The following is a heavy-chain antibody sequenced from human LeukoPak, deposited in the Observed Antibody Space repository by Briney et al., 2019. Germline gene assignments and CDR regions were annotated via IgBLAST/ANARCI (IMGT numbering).Heavy chain of an antibody. CDR2: IYSTGTT. CDR3: ASRATVANIYFDP. D-gene: IGHD5-12*01. Sequence: PSETLSLTCSVSGYLINSGYCWGWFRQSPGKGLEWIGSIYSTGTTYDNRSLKRRVSISVDPSKNQFSLKLRSVTAADTAVYYCASRATVANIYFDPWGQGNLVTVSS. CDR1: GYLINSGYC. V-gene: IGHV4-38-2*02. J-gene: IGHJ4*02.